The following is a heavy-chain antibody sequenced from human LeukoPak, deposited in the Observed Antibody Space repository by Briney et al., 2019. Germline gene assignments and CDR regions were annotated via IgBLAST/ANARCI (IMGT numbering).Heavy chain of an antibody. CDR1: GFNFSSYA. CDR3: AKDVLTDGSWFDS. D-gene: IGHD3-9*01. J-gene: IGHJ5*01. Sequence: GGSLRLSSAASGFNFSSYAMLRVGQAPGKGLAWVAVISGTGGSTYYADTVKGRFTISRDNYKNTLYLQMNSLRAEDTAVYYCAKDVLTDGSWFDSWGQGTLVTVSS. V-gene: IGHV3-23*01. CDR2: ISGTGGST.